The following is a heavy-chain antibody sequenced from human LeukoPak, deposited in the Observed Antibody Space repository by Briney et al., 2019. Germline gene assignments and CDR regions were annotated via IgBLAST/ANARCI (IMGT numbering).Heavy chain of an antibody. CDR3: ARGRYCSSGVNCYVGGYFDY. V-gene: IGHV3-53*01. J-gene: IGHJ4*02. D-gene: IGHD2-15*01. CDR1: GYSITSNH. CDR2: IYSGGST. Sequence: GGSLRLSCAASGYSITSNHMSWVRQAPGKGLEWVSTIYSGGSTYYADYVTGRFTISRDNSKSTIFLQMNYLRAEDTAIYYCARGRYCSSGVNCYVGGYFDYWGQGTLVTVSS.